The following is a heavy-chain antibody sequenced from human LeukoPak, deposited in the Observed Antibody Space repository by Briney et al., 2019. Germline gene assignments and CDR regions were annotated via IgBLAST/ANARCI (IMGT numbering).Heavy chain of an antibody. CDR3: GRVGRSWDNTAFDY. CDR2: INPNSGGT. D-gene: IGHD6-13*01. J-gene: IGHJ4*02. V-gene: IGHV1-2*02. CDR1: GYTFTGYY. Sequence: ASVKVSCKASGYTFTGYYLHWVRQAPAKGLEWMGWINPNSGGTNYAQKFQGRVTMTRDTSISTAYMELSSLRSDDTAVYYCGRVGRSWDNTAFDYWGQGTLVTVSS.